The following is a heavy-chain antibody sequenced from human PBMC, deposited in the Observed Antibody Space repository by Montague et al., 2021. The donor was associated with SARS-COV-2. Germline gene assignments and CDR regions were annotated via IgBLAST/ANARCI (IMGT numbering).Heavy chain of an antibody. Sequence: PALVKPTQTLTLTCTFSGFSLSTSGMCVSWIRQPPGKALEWLALIDWDDDKYYSTSLKTRLTISKDTSKNQVVLTMTNMDSVDTATYYCARSFSIFGVVIIPAYFDYWGQGTLVTVSS. D-gene: IGHD3-3*01. V-gene: IGHV2-70*01. J-gene: IGHJ4*02. CDR3: ARSFSIFGVVIIPAYFDY. CDR1: GFSLSTSGMC. CDR2: IDWDDDK.